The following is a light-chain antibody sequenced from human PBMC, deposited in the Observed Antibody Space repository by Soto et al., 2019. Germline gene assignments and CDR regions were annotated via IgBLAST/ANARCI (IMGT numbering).Light chain of an antibody. CDR3: QSYDSSLSGAV. V-gene: IGLV1-40*01. CDR2: GNS. Sequence: QSVLTQPPSGSGAPGQRGTISCTGSSSNIGAGYDVHWYQQLPGTAPKLLIYGNSNRPSGVPDRFSGSKSGTSASLAITGLQAEDEADYYCQSYDSSLSGAVFGGGTQLTVL. J-gene: IGLJ7*01. CDR1: SSNIGAGYD.